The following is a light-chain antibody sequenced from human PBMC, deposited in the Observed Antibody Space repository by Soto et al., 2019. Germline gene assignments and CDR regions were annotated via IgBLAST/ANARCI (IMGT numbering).Light chain of an antibody. V-gene: IGKV3-15*01. Sequence: EIVITQSPATLSVSPGERATLSCRASQSVSSNLAWYQQKPGQAPRLLIYGASTRATGIPARFSGSGSGTEFTLTISSQQSEDFAVYYCQQYNNWPPNTFGQGTKLEIK. CDR3: QQYNNWPPNT. CDR1: QSVSSN. CDR2: GAS. J-gene: IGKJ2*01.